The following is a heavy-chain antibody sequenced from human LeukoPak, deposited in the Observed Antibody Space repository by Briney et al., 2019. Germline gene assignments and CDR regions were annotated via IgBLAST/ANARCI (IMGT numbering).Heavy chain of an antibody. V-gene: IGHV3-48*01. D-gene: IGHD3-22*01. CDR1: GFSFSTHN. CDR3: VRDNSRGQSLGVIY. CDR2: INADSSTI. Sequence: PGGSLRLSCAASGFSFSTHNMNWVRQAPGKGLQWISYINADSSTIQYADSVRGRFTTSRDNAKNSLYLQMSSLRAEDTAVYYCVRDNSRGQSLGVIYWGQGSLVTVSS. J-gene: IGHJ4*02.